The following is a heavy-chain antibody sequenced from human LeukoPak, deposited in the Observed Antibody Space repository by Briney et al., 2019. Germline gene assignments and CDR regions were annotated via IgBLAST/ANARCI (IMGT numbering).Heavy chain of an antibody. CDR3: ARDTTTTGVDY. CDR1: GFTFSSYE. CDR2: ISSSGSTI. D-gene: IGHD4-17*01. V-gene: IGHV3-48*03. J-gene: IGHJ4*02. Sequence: GGSLRLSCAASGFTFSSYEMNWVRQAPRKGLEWVSYISSSGSTIYYADSVKGRFTISRDNAKNSLYLQMNSLRAEDTAVYYCARDTTTTGVDYWGQGTLVTVSS.